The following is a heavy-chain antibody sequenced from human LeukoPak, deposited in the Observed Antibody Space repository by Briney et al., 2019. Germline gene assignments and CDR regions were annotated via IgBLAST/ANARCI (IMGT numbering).Heavy chain of an antibody. CDR2: INPNSGGT. V-gene: IGHV1-2*02. J-gene: IGHJ4*02. CDR1: GYTFTGYY. D-gene: IGHD2-21*02. Sequence: ASVKVSCKASGYTFTGYYMHWVRQAPGQGLEWMGWINPNSGGTNYARKFQGRVTMTRDTSISTAYMELSRLRSDDTAVYYCAKERVTPSRSPVDSWGQGTLVTVSS. CDR3: AKERVTPSRSPVDS.